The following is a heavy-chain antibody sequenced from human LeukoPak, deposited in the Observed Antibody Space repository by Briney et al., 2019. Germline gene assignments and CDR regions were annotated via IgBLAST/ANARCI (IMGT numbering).Heavy chain of an antibody. D-gene: IGHD2-15*01. Sequence: GGSLRLSCAASGFTFDDYAMHWVRQVPGKGLEWVSGISWNSGSIGYADSVKGRFTISRDNAKNSLYLQMNSLRAEDTALYYCAKDSSRSVNRYFDLWGRGTLVTVSS. J-gene: IGHJ2*01. CDR1: GFTFDDYA. CDR2: ISWNSGSI. CDR3: AKDSSRSVNRYFDL. V-gene: IGHV3-9*01.